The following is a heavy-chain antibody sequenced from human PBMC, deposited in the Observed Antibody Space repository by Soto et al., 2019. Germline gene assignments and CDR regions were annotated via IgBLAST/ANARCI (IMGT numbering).Heavy chain of an antibody. J-gene: IGHJ6*02. CDR2: IRYDGSNK. Sequence: PWGSLKLGCVTSGFTFSSYGMHGVRQAPGKGLEWLAIIRYDGSNKYYGDSVKGRFTISRDNSNNTLYLEMNNLRAEDTAVYYCARDRTFYGSGSKGMDFWGQGTTVTVSS. V-gene: IGHV3-30*02. D-gene: IGHD3-10*01. CDR3: ARDRTFYGSGSKGMDF. CDR1: GFTFSSYG.